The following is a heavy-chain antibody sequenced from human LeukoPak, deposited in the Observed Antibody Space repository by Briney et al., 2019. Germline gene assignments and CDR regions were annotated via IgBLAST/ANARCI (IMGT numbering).Heavy chain of an antibody. V-gene: IGHV1-8*03. Sequence: ASVKVSCKASGYTFTSYDINWVRQATGQGLEWMGWMNPNSGNTGYAQKFQGRVTITRNTSISTAYMELSSLRSEDTAVYYCARAEWLRTLYYYYHYMDVWGKGTTVTVSS. CDR1: GYTFTSYD. J-gene: IGHJ6*03. CDR2: MNPNSGNT. D-gene: IGHD5-12*01. CDR3: ARAEWLRTLYYYYHYMDV.